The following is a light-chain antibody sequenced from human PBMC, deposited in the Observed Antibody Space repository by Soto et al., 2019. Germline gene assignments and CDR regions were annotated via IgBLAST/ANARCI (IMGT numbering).Light chain of an antibody. CDR3: AAWDDRLDVYV. CDR1: ISNIGSNT. J-gene: IGLJ1*01. V-gene: IGLV1-44*01. Sequence: QSVLTQPPSASGTPGQIGSISFSVSISNIGSNTVTWYQQLPGTAPKLLIYSTSQRSSGVPGRFSGSKSGASASLSISGLQSEDEADYYCAAWDDRLDVYVFGTGTKVTVL. CDR2: STS.